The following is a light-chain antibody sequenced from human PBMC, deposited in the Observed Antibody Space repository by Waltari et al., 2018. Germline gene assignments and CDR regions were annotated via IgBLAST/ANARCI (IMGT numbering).Light chain of an antibody. J-gene: IGLJ3*02. CDR1: SSDIGSYNL. V-gene: IGLV2-23*02. Sequence: QSALTQPASVSGSPGQSITIPCTGTSSDIGSYNLVSWYPHPPGKAPQPIIYEVTQRSSGVSNRFSGSKSGNTASLTISGLQAEDEADYYCCSNAGTDALFGGGTKLTVL. CDR3: CSNAGTDAL. CDR2: EVT.